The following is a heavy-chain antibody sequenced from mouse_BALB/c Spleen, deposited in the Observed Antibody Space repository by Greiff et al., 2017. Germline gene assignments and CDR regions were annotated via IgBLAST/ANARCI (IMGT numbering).Heavy chain of an antibody. CDR1: GYSFTSYW. J-gene: IGHJ4*01. D-gene: IGHD1-1*01. Sequence: QVQLQQSGPQLVRPGASVKISCKASGYSFTSYWMHWVKQRPGQGLEWIGVISTSYGDASYNQKFKGKATMTVDKSSSTAYMELARLTSEDSAIYYGARGGSSSLDAMDYWGQGTSVTVSS. V-gene: IGHV1-67*01. CDR3: ARGGSSSLDAMDY. CDR2: ISTSYGDA.